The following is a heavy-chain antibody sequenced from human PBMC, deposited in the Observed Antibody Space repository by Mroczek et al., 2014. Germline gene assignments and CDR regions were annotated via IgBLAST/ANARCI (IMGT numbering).Heavy chain of an antibody. V-gene: IGHV4-61*02. CDR3: ARDSRLTMVRGVYDAFDI. CDR1: GGSISSGSYY. D-gene: IGHD3-10*01. J-gene: IGHJ3*02. Sequence: QVQLVESGPGLVKPSQTLSLTCTVSGGSISSGSYYWSWIRQPAGKGLEWIGRIYTSGSTNYNPSLKSRVTMSVDTSKNQFSLKLSSVTAADTAVYYCARDSRLTMVRGVYDAFDIWGQGTMVTVSS. CDR2: IYTSGST.